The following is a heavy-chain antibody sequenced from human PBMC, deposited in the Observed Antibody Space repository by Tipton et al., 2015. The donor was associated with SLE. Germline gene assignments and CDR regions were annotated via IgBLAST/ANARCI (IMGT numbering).Heavy chain of an antibody. V-gene: IGHV3-30*04. D-gene: IGHD1-26*01. Sequence: SLRLSCAASGFTFSTYPMHWVRQAPGRGLEWVAVISYDGSNKYYADSVKGRLTISRDNSKNTLYLQMSSLRAEDTAVYYCARDMEGATEGLDYWGQGTLVTVSS. CDR2: ISYDGSNK. CDR3: ARDMEGATEGLDY. CDR1: GFTFSTYP. J-gene: IGHJ4*02.